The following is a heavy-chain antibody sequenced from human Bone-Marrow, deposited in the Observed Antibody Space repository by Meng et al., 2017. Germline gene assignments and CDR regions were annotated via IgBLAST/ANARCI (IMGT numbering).Heavy chain of an antibody. CDR3: TTNEH. Sequence: GESLKISCAASGFTVSNNYMSWVRQAPGKGLEWVANIKQDGSEKYYVDSVKGRFTISRDNAKNSLYLQMNSLTAEDTAVYYCTTNEHWGQGTLVTVSS. V-gene: IGHV3-7*01. J-gene: IGHJ1*01. CDR1: GFTVSNNY. CDR2: IKQDGSEK.